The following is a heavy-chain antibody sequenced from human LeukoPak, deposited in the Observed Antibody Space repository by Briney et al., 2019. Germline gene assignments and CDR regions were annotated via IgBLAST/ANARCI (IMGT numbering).Heavy chain of an antibody. V-gene: IGHV3-23*01. Sequence: PGGSLRLSCAVSGFTFRNHDMTWVRHTPGKGLEWVSSISATGGHTYYADSVQGRFTISRDNSKNTLSLQLNSLRAEDTAVYYCAKADYPTVSCIDDWGQGTLVTVSS. CDR3: AKADYPTVSCIDD. CDR1: GFTFRNHD. D-gene: IGHD2-15*01. J-gene: IGHJ4*02. CDR2: ISATGGHT.